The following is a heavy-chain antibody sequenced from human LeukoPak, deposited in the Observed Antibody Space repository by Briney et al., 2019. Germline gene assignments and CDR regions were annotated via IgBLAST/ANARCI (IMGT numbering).Heavy chain of an antibody. V-gene: IGHV4-34*01. D-gene: IGHD5-24*01. Sequence: PSETLSLTCAVYGGSFSGYYWTWTRQPPGKGLEWIGEIHYSGRINYNPSLKSRVTISADTSNNHFSLKMNSVTAADTAVYYCSRGTDAYKCGNSWGQGTLVTVSS. CDR3: SRGTDAYKCGNS. CDR1: GGSFSGYY. CDR2: IHYSGRI. J-gene: IGHJ4*02.